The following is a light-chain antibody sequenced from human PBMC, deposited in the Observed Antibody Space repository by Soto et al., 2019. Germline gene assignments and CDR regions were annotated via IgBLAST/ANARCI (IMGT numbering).Light chain of an antibody. Sequence: QSALTQPPSASGTPGQRVTISCSGTGSNIGSNTVNWYQQVPGTAPKLLIYSDNQRPSGVPERLSGSKSGTSASLAISGLQSEDEADYYCAGWDDSLRAYVFGTGTKVTVL. V-gene: IGLV1-44*01. CDR3: AGWDDSLRAYV. J-gene: IGLJ1*01. CDR1: GSNIGSNT. CDR2: SDN.